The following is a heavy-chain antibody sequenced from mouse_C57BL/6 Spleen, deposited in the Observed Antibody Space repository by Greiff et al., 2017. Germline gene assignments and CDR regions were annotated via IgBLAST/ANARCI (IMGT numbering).Heavy chain of an antibody. Sequence: QVQLKQSGPGLVQPSQSLSITCTVSGFSLTSYGVHWVRQSPGKGLEWLGVIWRGGSTDYNAAFMSRLSITKDNSKSQVFFKMNSLQADDTAIYYCAKGGMYYYGSSLFYYAMDYWGQGTSVTVSS. D-gene: IGHD1-1*01. V-gene: IGHV2-5*01. J-gene: IGHJ4*01. CDR1: GFSLTSYG. CDR2: IWRGGST. CDR3: AKGGMYYYGSSLFYYAMDY.